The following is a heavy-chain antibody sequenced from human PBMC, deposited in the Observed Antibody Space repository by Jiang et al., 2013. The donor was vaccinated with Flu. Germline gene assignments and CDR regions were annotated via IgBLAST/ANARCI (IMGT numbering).Heavy chain of an antibody. D-gene: IGHD6-19*01. J-gene: IGHJ4*02. Sequence: TCSVSGGSISSSSYYWGWIRQPPGKGLEWIGSIYYSGSTYYNPSLKSRVTISVDTSKNQFSLKLSSVTAADTAVYYCARHTVAVAGTGEDYWGQGTLVTVSS. CDR1: GGSISSSSYY. CDR2: IYYSGST. V-gene: IGHV4-39*01. CDR3: ARHTVAVAGTGEDY.